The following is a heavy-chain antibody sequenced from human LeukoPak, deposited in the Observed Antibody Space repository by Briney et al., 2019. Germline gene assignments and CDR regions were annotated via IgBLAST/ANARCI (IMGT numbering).Heavy chain of an antibody. Sequence: GGSLRLSCAASGFTFSSYGMHWVRQAPGKGLEWVAVISYDGSNKYYADSVKGRFTISRDNSKNTLYLQMNSLRAEGTAVYYCAKLGLSPQLGYFDYWGQGTLVTVSS. J-gene: IGHJ4*02. D-gene: IGHD1-1*01. CDR3: AKLGLSPQLGYFDY. V-gene: IGHV3-30*18. CDR1: GFTFSSYG. CDR2: ISYDGSNK.